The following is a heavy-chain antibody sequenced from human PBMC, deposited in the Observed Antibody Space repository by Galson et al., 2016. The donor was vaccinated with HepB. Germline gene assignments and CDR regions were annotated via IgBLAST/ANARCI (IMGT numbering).Heavy chain of an antibody. CDR1: GYTFTAYY. J-gene: IGHJ6*03. CDR2: ISGYSGDT. CDR3: ARGPLRYGYMVV. D-gene: IGHD3-9*01. Sequence: SVKVSCKASGYTFTAYYLHWVRQAPGQGLGWLAWISGYSGDTNYSPRFQGRVTLTTDTSTTTVYMEVRSLRSDDTAVYYCARGPLRYGYMVVWGKGTTVT. V-gene: IGHV1-18*01.